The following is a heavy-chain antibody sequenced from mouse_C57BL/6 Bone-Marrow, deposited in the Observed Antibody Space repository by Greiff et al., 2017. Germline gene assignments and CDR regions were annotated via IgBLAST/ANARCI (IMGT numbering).Heavy chain of an antibody. Sequence: QVQLQQPGAELVKPGASVKLSCKASGYTFTSYWMHWVKQRPGQGLEWIGMIHPNSGSTNYNEKFKSKATLTVGKSSSTAYMQLSSLTSEDSAVYYCARWDGNYDFDYWGQGTTLTVSS. CDR1: GYTFTSYW. J-gene: IGHJ2*01. CDR2: IHPNSGST. D-gene: IGHD2-1*01. V-gene: IGHV1-64*01. CDR3: ARWDGNYDFDY.